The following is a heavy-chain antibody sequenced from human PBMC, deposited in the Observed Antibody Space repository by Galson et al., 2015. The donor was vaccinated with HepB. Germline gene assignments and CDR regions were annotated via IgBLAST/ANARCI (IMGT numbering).Heavy chain of an antibody. CDR2: ISYDGSVK. Sequence: SLRLSCAASGLTFSNYVIHWVRQAPGKGLEWVAVISYDGSVKFYADSVRGRFTISRDSSQNTLCLQMNSLRGDDTAVYYCARDQSTSPRYYHMDVWGKGTTVTVSS. V-gene: IGHV3-30-3*01. CDR1: GLTFSNYV. J-gene: IGHJ6*03. CDR3: ARDQSTSPRYYHMDV.